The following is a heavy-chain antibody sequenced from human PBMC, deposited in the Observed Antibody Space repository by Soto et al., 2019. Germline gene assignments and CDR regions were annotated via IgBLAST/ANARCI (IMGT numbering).Heavy chain of an antibody. CDR3: ARDSGTGTIRKYYMDV. CDR2: IYYSGST. D-gene: IGHD1-7*01. Sequence: SDTLSLTCTVSGGSISSYYWSWIRQPPGKGLEWIGYIYYSGSTNYNPSLKSRFTISVDTSKNQFSLKLSSVTAADTAVYYCARDSGTGTIRKYYMDVWGKGTTVT. J-gene: IGHJ6*03. CDR1: GGSISSYY. V-gene: IGHV4-59*01.